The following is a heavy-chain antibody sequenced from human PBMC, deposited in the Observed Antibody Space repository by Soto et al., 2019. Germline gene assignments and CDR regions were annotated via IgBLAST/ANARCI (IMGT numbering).Heavy chain of an antibody. V-gene: IGHV4-34*01. Sequence: SETLSLTCAVYGGSFSGYYWSWIRQPPGKGLEWIGEINHSGSTNYNPSLKSRVTISVDTSKNQFSLKLSSVTAADTAVYYCARGDLLTGFDYWGQGTLVTVSS. J-gene: IGHJ4*02. CDR3: ARGDLLTGFDY. CDR2: INHSGST. CDR1: GGSFSGYY.